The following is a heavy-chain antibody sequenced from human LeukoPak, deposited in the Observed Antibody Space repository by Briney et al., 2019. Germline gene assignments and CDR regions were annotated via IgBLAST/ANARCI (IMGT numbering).Heavy chain of an antibody. J-gene: IGHJ3*02. CDR2: IRQDGRDK. V-gene: IGHV3-7*03. CDR3: ARERGTSGECAFVI. CDR1: GFTFSDSW. D-gene: IGHD3-10*01. Sequence: GGSLRLSCAAFGFTFSDSWMSWVRQAPGKGLEWVANIRQDGRDKFYVDSVKGRFAISRDNAKHSLFLQMNGLRAEDTAVYYCARERGTSGECAFVIWGRGPMVTVSS.